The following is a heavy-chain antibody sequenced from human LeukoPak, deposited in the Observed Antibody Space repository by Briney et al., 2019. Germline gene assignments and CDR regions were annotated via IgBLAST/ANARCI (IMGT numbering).Heavy chain of an antibody. V-gene: IGHV3-9*01. J-gene: IGHJ4*02. Sequence: GGSLRLSCAASGFTFDDYAMHWVRQAPGKGLEWVSGISWNSGSIGYADSVKGRFTISRDNAKNSLYLQMNSLRAEDTAVYYRAREDQAYYFDYWGQGTLVTVSS. CDR3: AREDQAYYFDY. CDR2: ISWNSGSI. CDR1: GFTFDDYA.